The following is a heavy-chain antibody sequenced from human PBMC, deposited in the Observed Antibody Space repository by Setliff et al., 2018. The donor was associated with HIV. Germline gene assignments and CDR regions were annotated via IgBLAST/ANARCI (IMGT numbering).Heavy chain of an antibody. Sequence: ASVKVSCKPSGYSFTNHYMHWVRQAPGQGLEWMGVINPTGGSTRNTQKFQGRVAMTRDTSTSTVYMELSSLRSEDTAVYYCAGAGAWQRNALDTWGQGTMVTVSS. V-gene: IGHV1-46*01. CDR3: AGAGAWQRNALDT. J-gene: IGHJ3*02. D-gene: IGHD5-12*01. CDR1: GYSFTNHY. CDR2: INPTGGST.